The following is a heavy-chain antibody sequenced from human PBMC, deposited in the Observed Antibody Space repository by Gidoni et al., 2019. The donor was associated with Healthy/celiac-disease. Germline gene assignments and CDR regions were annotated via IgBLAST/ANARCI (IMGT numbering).Heavy chain of an antibody. CDR2: IWYDGSNK. CDR1: GFTFSSYG. V-gene: IGHV3-33*01. Sequence: QVQLVESGGGVVQPGRSLRLSCAASGFTFSSYGMHWVRQAPGKGLEWVAVIWYDGSNKYYADSVKGRFTISRDNSKNTLYLQMNSLRAEDTAVYYCARGEDTAMDYYFDYWGQGTLVTVSS. D-gene: IGHD5-18*01. J-gene: IGHJ4*02. CDR3: ARGEDTAMDYYFDY.